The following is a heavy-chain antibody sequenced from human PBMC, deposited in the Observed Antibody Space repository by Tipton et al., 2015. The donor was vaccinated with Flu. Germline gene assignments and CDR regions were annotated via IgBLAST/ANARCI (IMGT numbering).Heavy chain of an antibody. CDR2: MYYSGST. CDR3: ARHTGDSVRGVIDY. D-gene: IGHD3-10*02. Sequence: LSCSVSGDSIGSDYYWSWIRQPPGKGLEWIGYMYYSGSTKYNPSLKSRVTISIDTSKNQFSLKLTSVTAADTAVYYCARHTGDSVRGVIDYWGQGTLVTVSS. CDR1: GDSIGSDYY. V-gene: IGHV4-61*01. J-gene: IGHJ4*02.